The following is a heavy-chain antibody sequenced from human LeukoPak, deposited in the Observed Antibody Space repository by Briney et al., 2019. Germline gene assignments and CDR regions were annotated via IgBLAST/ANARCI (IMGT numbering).Heavy chain of an antibody. CDR1: GFTFSSYA. CDR3: ATSRIRLWSIYDS. J-gene: IGHJ4*02. D-gene: IGHD5-18*01. Sequence: GGSLRLSCAASGFTFSSYAMSWVRQAPGKGLEWVSAISGGGGSTHYADSVKGRFTISRDNSKNTLYPEMNSLRTEDTAVYYCATSRIRLWSIYDSWGQGTLVTVSS. V-gene: IGHV3-23*01. CDR2: ISGGGGST.